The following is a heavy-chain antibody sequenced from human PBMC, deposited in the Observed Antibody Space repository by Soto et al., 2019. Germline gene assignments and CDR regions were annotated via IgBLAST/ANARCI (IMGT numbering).Heavy chain of an antibody. D-gene: IGHD2-21*01. CDR2: ISSSSSTI. V-gene: IGHV3-48*01. J-gene: IGHJ4*02. Sequence: GGSLRLSCAASGFTFSSYSMNWVRQAPGKGLEWVSYISSSSSTIYYADSVKGRFTISRDNAKNSLYLQMNSLRAEDTAVYYCALGPYCGSDCYPRPFDYWGQGTLVTVSS. CDR1: GFTFSSYS. CDR3: ALGPYCGSDCYPRPFDY.